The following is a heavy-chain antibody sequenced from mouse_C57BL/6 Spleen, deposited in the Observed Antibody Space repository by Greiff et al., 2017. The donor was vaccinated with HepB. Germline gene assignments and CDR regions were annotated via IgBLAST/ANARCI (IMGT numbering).Heavy chain of an antibody. V-gene: IGHV2-9*02. CDR1: GFSLTSYG. CDR3: SRLEDI. Sequence: QVQLKESGPGLVAPSQSLSITCTVSGFSLTSYGVHWVRQPPGKGLEWLGVIWAGGSTNYNSALMSRLSISKDNSKSQVVLKMTSLQTDDTAMYYCSRLEDIWGQGITLTVSS. J-gene: IGHJ2*01. CDR2: IWAGGST. D-gene: IGHD1-3*01.